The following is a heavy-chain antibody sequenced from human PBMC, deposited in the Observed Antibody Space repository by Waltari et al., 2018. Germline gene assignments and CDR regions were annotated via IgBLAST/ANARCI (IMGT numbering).Heavy chain of an antibody. J-gene: IGHJ4*02. CDR3: TTGRGFDY. V-gene: IGHV3-15*01. CDR1: GFTFSNAW. CDR2: IKSKTEGGTT. Sequence: EVQLVESGGGLVKPGGSLRLSCAASGFTFSNAWMSWVRQAPGKGREWVCRIKSKTEGGTTDYAAPVKGRFTISRDDSKNTLYLQMNSLKTEDTAVYYCTTGRGFDYWGQGTLVTVSS.